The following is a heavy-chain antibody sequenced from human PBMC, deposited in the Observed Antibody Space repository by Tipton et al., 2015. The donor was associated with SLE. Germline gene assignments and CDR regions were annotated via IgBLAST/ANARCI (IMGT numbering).Heavy chain of an antibody. CDR1: GFNFNYYW. Sequence: GSLRLSCTASGFNFNYYWMHWVRQVPGKGLLWVSHINSGGTTTTYADSVKGRFTISRDNTKNTLCLHMNSLRAEDTAVYYCAREAMTYDSWGQGTLVTVSS. V-gene: IGHV3-74*01. J-gene: IGHJ5*01. CDR2: INSGGTTT. CDR3: AREAMTYDS. D-gene: IGHD2-21*02.